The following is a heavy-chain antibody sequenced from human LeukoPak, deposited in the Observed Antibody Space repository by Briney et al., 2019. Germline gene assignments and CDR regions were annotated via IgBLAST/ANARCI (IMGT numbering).Heavy chain of an antibody. CDR2: IYDSGKT. V-gene: IGHV4-59*01. J-gene: IGHJ5*02. CDR3: ARDWWGPDVAARSNWFDP. CDR1: GDSISSYY. D-gene: IGHD6-6*01. Sequence: SETLSLTCTVSGDSISSYYWSWIRQPPGKGLEWIGYIYDSGKTNYNASLISRVTISVDTSKNQFSLKLTSVTPADTAVYYCARDWWGPDVAARSNWFDPWGQGTLVTVSS.